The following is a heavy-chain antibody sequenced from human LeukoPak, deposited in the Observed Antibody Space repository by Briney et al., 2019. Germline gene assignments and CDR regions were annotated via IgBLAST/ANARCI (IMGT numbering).Heavy chain of an antibody. Sequence: SVKVSCKASGGTFSSYAISWVRQAPGQGLEWMGRIIPILGIANYAQMFQGRVTITADKSTSTADMELSSLRSEDTAVYYCARKSGRRSWSYWGQGTLVTVSS. J-gene: IGHJ4*02. CDR3: ARKSGRRSWSY. CDR2: IIPILGIA. CDR1: GGTFSSYA. D-gene: IGHD6-13*01. V-gene: IGHV1-69*04.